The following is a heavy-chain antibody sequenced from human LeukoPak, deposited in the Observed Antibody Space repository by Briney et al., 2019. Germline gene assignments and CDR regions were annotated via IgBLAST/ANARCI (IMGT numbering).Heavy chain of an antibody. CDR1: GGSISNYY. CDR2: IFYSGST. V-gene: IGHV4-59*08. CDR3: ARHSSRGSPPDY. J-gene: IGHJ4*02. Sequence: SESLSLTCTVSGGSISNYYWSWIRQPPGKGLEWIGYIFYSGSTNYNPSLKSRVTISVDTSKNQFSLKLSSVTAADTAVYFCARHSSRGSPPDYWGQGTLVTVSS. D-gene: IGHD1-26*01.